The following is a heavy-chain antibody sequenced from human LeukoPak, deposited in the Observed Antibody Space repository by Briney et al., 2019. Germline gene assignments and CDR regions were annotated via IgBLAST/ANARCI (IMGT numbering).Heavy chain of an antibody. CDR3: ATWRTAKTGFDY. D-gene: IGHD1-1*01. J-gene: IGHJ4*02. V-gene: IGHV4-39*01. CDR1: GGSISNNNYY. CDR2: IYYSGSP. Sequence: SETLSLTCSVSGGSISNNNYYWAWIRQPPGQGLECIGSIYYSGSPYYNPSLKSRVTISVDTSKNQFSLRLSSVTAADTAVYYCATWRTAKTGFDYWGQGTLVTVSS.